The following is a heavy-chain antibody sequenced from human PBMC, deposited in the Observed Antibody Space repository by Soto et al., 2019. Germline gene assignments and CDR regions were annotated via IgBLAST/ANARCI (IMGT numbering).Heavy chain of an antibody. CDR1: GYIFTDYY. V-gene: IGHV1-2*02. D-gene: IGHD2-21*02. CDR3: ARGGNSVTGSCSFENWLDP. Sequence: QVQLVQSGAEVKKPGASVKVPCKASGYIFTDYYIHWVRQTPGHGLEWMGWIAPNNGYTHYAQKFQGRVTLTRDTSSSTAYMELSGLKSDDTAVYSCARGGNSVTGSCSFENWLDPWGQGTLVTVSS. CDR2: IAPNNGYT. J-gene: IGHJ5*02.